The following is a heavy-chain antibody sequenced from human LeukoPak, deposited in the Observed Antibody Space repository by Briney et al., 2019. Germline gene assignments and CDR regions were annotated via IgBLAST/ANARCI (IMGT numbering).Heavy chain of an antibody. J-gene: IGHJ4*02. D-gene: IGHD6-19*01. CDR3: ARERNLEIAVAGTIFNY. CDR2: ISYDGSNK. V-gene: IGHV3-30-3*01. CDR1: GFTFSSYA. Sequence: GGSLRLSCAASGFTFSSYAMHWVRQAPGKGLEWVAVISYDGSNKYYADSVKGRFTISRDNSKNTLYLQMNSLRAEDTAVYYCARERNLEIAVAGTIFNYWGQGTLVTVSS.